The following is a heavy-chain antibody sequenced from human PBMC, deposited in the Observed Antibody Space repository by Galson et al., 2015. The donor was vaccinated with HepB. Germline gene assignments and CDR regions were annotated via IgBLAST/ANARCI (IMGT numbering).Heavy chain of an antibody. Sequence: SLRLSCAASGFTFNTYGMHWVRQAPDKGLEWVALIWSDGSNQYYADSVKGRFTISRDNSRNTLYLQMNSLRAEDTALYYCAREAHIAAPACLDSWGQGTLVTVSS. D-gene: IGHD6-13*01. CDR1: GFTFNTYG. CDR3: AREAHIAAPACLDS. V-gene: IGHV3-33*01. J-gene: IGHJ4*02. CDR2: IWSDGSNQ.